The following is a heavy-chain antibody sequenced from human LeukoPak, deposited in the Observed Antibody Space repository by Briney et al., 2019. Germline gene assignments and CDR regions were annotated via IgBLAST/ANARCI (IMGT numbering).Heavy chain of an antibody. V-gene: IGHV3-23*01. D-gene: IGHD2-21*01. CDR3: AKRGVVIRVILVGFHREAYYFDS. CDR2: ISGSGGST. CDR1: GITLSNYG. Sequence: GGSLRLSCAVSGITLSNYGMSWVRQAPGKGLEWVAGISGSGGSTNYADSVKGRFTISRDNPRNTLFLQMNSLRAEDTAVYFCAKRGVVIRVILVGFHREAYYFDSWGQGALVTVSS. J-gene: IGHJ4*02.